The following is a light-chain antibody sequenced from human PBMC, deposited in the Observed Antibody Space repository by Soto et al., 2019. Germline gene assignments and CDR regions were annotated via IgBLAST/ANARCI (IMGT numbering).Light chain of an antibody. CDR1: SGTIASNY. CDR2: EDN. J-gene: IGLJ2*01. V-gene: IGLV6-57*02. CDR3: QSYDNNHHVV. Sequence: NFMLTQPRSVSESPGKTVTISCTGSSGTIASNYVQWSQQRPGRGPTTIIYEDNRRPSGVPDRFSGSIDISSNSASLTISGLKTEDEADYYCQSYDNNHHVVFGGGTKLTVL.